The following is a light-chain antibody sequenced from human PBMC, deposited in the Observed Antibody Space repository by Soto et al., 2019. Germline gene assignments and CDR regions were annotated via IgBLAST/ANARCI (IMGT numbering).Light chain of an antibody. J-gene: IGKJ2*01. CDR3: PQYNIN. Sequence: DIQMTQSPSTLSASVGDRVTITCRASQNINRCLAWYQHKPGKAPRGLIYDASSLESVGPSRFSGSGSGTEFTLTISSLQPDYFAIYDCPQYNINFGQGTTVEIK. CDR1: QNINRC. CDR2: DAS. V-gene: IGKV1-5*01.